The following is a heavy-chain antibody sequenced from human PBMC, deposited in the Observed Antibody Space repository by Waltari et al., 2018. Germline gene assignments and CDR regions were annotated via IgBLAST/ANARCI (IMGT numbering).Heavy chain of an antibody. Sequence: QLQLQESGPGLVKPSETLSLTCTVSGGSISSSSYYWGWIRQPPGKGLEWIGSIYYSVGTYYNPSLKSRVTISVDTSKNQFSLKLSSVTAADTAVYYCARPQTDILTGYPDENWFDPWGQGTLVTVSS. CDR2: IYYSVGT. D-gene: IGHD3-9*01. V-gene: IGHV4-39*01. J-gene: IGHJ5*02. CDR3: ARPQTDILTGYPDENWFDP. CDR1: GGSISSSSYY.